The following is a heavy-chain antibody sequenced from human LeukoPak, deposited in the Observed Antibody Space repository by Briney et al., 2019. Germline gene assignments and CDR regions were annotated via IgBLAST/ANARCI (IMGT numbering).Heavy chain of an antibody. CDR1: GFIFSDHW. J-gene: IGHJ5*01. D-gene: IGHD3-3*01. Sequence: GGSLRLSCAASGFIFSDHWMHWVRQAPGKGLVWLSRIHNDGSSTIYADSVKGRFTFSRDNAENTLFLEMSSLRVEDTAVYYCVRERNNFWSGHHSIFDSWGQGTLVTVSS. CDR2: IHNDGSST. CDR3: VRERNNFWSGHHSIFDS. V-gene: IGHV3-74*01.